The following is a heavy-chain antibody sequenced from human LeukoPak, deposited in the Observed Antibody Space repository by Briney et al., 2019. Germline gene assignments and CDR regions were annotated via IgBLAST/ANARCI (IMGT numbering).Heavy chain of an antibody. V-gene: IGHV4-30-2*01. D-gene: IGHD2-2*01. J-gene: IGHJ4*02. CDR2: IYQSGST. CDR3: ARDLGLYCTSNSCGYFGY. Sequence: SQTLSLTCTVSGGSISSGGYYWSWIRQPPGKGLEWIGNIYQSGSTYYNPSLKSRVTISVDMSKNQFSLKLSSVTAADTAVYYCARDLGLYCTSNSCGYFGYWGQGILVTVSS. CDR1: GGSISSGGYY.